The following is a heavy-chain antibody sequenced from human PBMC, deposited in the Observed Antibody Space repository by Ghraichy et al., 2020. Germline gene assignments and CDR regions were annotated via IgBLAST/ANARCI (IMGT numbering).Heavy chain of an antibody. V-gene: IGHV3-23*01. Sequence: GGSLRLSCVVSGFNFKNHVMGWVRQAPRKGLEWVSAIGGNGATYYADSVKGRFTISRDESKNTLYLQMNSLRSDDTAIYYCVKGPQGPASCCYAAESWGQGTQVHVFS. CDR1: GFNFKNHV. CDR2: IGGNGAT. J-gene: IGHJ5*02. CDR3: VKGPQGPASCCYAAES. D-gene: IGHD2-2*01.